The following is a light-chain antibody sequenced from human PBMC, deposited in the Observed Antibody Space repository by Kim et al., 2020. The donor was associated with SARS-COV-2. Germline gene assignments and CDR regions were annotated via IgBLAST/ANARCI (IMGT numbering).Light chain of an antibody. J-gene: IGLJ3*02. V-gene: IGLV2-14*01. Sequence: QSALTQPASVSGSPGQSITISCTGTNSDVGGYNFVSWYQQFPGKAPKLMIFDVNRWPSGVSNRFSGSKSDNTASLTISGLQAEDEADYYCSSYTTSNSWVFGGGTQLTVL. CDR3: SSYTTSNSWV. CDR1: NSDVGGYNF. CDR2: DVN.